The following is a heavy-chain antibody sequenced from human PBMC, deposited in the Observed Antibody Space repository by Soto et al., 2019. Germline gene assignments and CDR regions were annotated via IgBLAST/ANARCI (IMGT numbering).Heavy chain of an antibody. CDR1: GDSISSSKW. CDR3: ARRGYYYDSRGYP. CDR2: SHHSGSA. J-gene: IGHJ4*02. D-gene: IGHD3-22*01. V-gene: IGHV4-4*02. Sequence: QVQLQESGPGRVKPSGTRSLTCAVSGDSISSSKWWTWVRQPPGKGLEWIGESHHSGSANYNPSLKSRVTISVDKSKNQFSLNLSSVTAADKAVYYCARRGYYYDSRGYPWGQGTLVTVSS.